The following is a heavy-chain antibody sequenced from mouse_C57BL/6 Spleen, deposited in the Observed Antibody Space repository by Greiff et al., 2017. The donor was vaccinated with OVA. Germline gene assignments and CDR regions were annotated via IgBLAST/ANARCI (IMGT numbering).Heavy chain of an antibody. Sequence: EVKVEESGPGLVKPSQSLSLTCSVTGYSITSGYYWNWIRQFPGNKLEWMGYISYDGSNNYNPSLKNRISITRDTSKNQFFLKLNSVTTEDTATYYCARGGYYDYDYWGQGTTLTVSS. J-gene: IGHJ2*01. CDR1: GYSITSGYY. D-gene: IGHD2-4*01. CDR2: ISYDGSN. CDR3: ARGGYYDYDY. V-gene: IGHV3-6*01.